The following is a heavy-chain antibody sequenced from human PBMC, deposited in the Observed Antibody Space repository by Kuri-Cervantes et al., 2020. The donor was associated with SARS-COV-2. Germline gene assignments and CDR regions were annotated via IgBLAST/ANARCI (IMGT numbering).Heavy chain of an antibody. Sequence: ASVKVSCKASGYTFTSYAMYWVRQAPGQRLEWMGWINAGNGNTKYSQKFQGRVTITRDTSASTAYMELSSLRSEDTAVYYCARERQQYYYYGMDVWGQGTTVTVSS. D-gene: IGHD6-13*01. V-gene: IGHV1-3*01. CDR2: INAGNGNT. J-gene: IGHJ6*02. CDR1: GYTFTSYA. CDR3: ARERQQYYYYGMDV.